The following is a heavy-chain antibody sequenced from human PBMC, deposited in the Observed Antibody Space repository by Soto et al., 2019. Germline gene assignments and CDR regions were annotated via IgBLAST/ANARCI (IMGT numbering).Heavy chain of an antibody. Sequence: EVQLLESGGGLVQPGGSLRLSCAASGFTFSSYAMNWVRQAPGKGLEWVSAISGSGRSTYYAASVKGRFTISKDNSKNTLYLQMNSLRAEDTAVYYCAKDLQGGGSHEYWGQGTLVTVSS. CDR3: AKDLQGGGSHEY. J-gene: IGHJ4*02. D-gene: IGHD3-16*01. CDR2: ISGSGRST. V-gene: IGHV3-23*01. CDR1: GFTFSSYA.